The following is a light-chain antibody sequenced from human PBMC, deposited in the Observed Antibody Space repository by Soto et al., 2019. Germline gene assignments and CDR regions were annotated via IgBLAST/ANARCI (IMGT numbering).Light chain of an antibody. CDR3: CSYAGSTTRVL. CDR1: SSDVDTYKY. V-gene: IGLV2-14*01. Sequence: QSALTQPASVSGSPGQSIIISCTGTSSDVDTYKYVSWYQQHPGKAPKLMIYEVSHRPSGVSDCFSGSKSGNTASLTISGLQAEDEADYYCCSYAGSTTRVLFGGGTKLTVL. J-gene: IGLJ2*01. CDR2: EVS.